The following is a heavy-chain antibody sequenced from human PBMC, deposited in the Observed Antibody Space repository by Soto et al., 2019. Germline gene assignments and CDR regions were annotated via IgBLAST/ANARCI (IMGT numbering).Heavy chain of an antibody. V-gene: IGHV5-51*01. CDR1: GYSFTTFW. Sequence: PGESLKISCKGSGYSFTTFWIGWVRQTPGKGLERMGIIYPDDSDTKYSSSFQGQLTISADKSRSTAYLQWSRLRASHTAIYYCVRGKDGLLWPNSFDPCGQGTLATVSS. CDR3: VRGKDGLLWPNSFDP. J-gene: IGHJ5*02. D-gene: IGHD1-26*01. CDR2: IYPDDSDT.